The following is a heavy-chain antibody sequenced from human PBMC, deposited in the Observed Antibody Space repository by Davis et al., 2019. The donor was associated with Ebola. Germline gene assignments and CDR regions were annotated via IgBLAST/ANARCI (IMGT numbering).Heavy chain of an antibody. CDR3: ARGAPLQLWRFSYYYMDV. J-gene: IGHJ6*03. D-gene: IGHD5-18*01. CDR2: IHHSGST. V-gene: IGHV4-34*01. CDR1: GGSFSGYY. Sequence: SQTLSLTCAVYGGSFSGYYWSWIRQSPGKGLEWIGEIHHSGSTNSNPSLKSRFTISIDSSKNQFSLKLSSVTAADTAVYYCARGAPLQLWRFSYYYMDVWGEGTTVTVSS.